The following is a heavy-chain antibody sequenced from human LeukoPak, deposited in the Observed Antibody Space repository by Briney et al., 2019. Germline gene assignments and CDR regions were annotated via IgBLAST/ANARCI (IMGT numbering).Heavy chain of an antibody. D-gene: IGHD1-26*01. CDR3: ARDRSYSVDY. Sequence: PGRSLRLSCAASGFTFSSSSLNWVRQAPGKGLEWVSSITRQSTYIYYAASMKGRFTISRDSAKNSLYLQMKRLRAEDTAVYYCARDRSYSVDYWGQGTLVTVSS. CDR1: GFTFSSSS. CDR2: ITRQSTYI. J-gene: IGHJ4*02. V-gene: IGHV3-21*01.